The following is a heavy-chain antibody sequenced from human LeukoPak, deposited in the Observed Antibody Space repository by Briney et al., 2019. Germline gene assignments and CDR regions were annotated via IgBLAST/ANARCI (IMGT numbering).Heavy chain of an antibody. Sequence: PGGSLRLSCAASGFTFDDYGMSWVRQAPGKGLEWVSYISSSSSTICYADSVKGRFTISRDNAKNSLYLQMNSLRAEDTAVYYCATHPPVTHPYYYYYMGVWGKGTTVTVSS. D-gene: IGHD4-23*01. CDR3: ATHPPVTHPYYYYYMGV. V-gene: IGHV3-48*01. J-gene: IGHJ6*03. CDR1: GFTFDDYG. CDR2: ISSSSSTI.